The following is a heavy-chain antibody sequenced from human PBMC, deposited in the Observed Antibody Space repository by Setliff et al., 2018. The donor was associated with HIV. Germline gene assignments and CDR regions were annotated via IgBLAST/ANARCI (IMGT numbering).Heavy chain of an antibody. CDR3: ARARRAGSGPKYFQH. CDR2: INHSGST. J-gene: IGHJ1*01. Sequence: SETLSLTCTVSGGSISSYCWNWIRQPPGKGLEWIGEINHSGSTNYNPSLKSRVTMSVDKSKNQFSLRLSSVTAADTAVYYCARARRAGSGPKYFQHWGQGTLVT. D-gene: IGHD2-15*01. V-gene: IGHV4-34*01. CDR1: GGSISSYC.